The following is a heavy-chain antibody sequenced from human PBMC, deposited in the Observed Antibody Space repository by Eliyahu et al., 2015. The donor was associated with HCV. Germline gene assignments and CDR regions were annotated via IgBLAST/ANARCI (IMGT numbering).Heavy chain of an antibody. CDR1: GFLLTTSGEG. D-gene: IGHD1-26*01. Sequence: QITLKESGPTLVRPTQTLTLTCTFSGFLLTTSGEGVALNRQPPGKALDWLALNYWDDEKRFSPSLQSRLTITKDTSKSQVVLTMSNMDPMDTGTYYCVHRRGSYRAPFYYFGMDVWGQGTTVTVSS. CDR3: VHRRGSYRAPFYYFGMDV. CDR2: NYWDDEK. J-gene: IGHJ6*02. V-gene: IGHV2-5*02.